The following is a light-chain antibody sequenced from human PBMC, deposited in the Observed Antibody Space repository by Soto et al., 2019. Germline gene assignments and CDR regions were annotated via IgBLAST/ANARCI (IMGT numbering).Light chain of an antibody. J-gene: IGKJ1*01. CDR2: KAS. V-gene: IGKV1-5*03. CDR1: QSINTW. CDR3: QQYQTYSQ. Sequence: DIQMTQSPSTLSASVGDRVTITCRASQSINTWLAWYQLKPGRAPKLLIYKASTLEGGVPSRFSGSGSGTEFTLTISILQPDDFATYYCQQYQTYSQFGQGTKVEVK.